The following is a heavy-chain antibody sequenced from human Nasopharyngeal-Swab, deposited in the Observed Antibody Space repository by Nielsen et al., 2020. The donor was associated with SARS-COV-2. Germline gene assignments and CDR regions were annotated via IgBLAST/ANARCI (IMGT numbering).Heavy chain of an antibody. CDR3: VKHQGSSSDQ. Sequence: GGSLRLSCAASGFTFSSYRMNWVRQAPGKGLEWVSSISSSSYIYYADSVKGRFSISRDNAKNSLYLQMNSLRAEDTAVYYCVKHQGSSSDQWGQGTLVTVSS. CDR2: ISSSSYI. J-gene: IGHJ4*02. V-gene: IGHV3-21*01. CDR1: GFTFSSYR.